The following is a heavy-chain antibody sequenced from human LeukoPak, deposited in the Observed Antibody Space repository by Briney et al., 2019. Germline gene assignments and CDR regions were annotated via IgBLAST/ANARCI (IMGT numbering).Heavy chain of an antibody. D-gene: IGHD6-6*01. CDR1: GGSVSSSSYY. Sequence: SETLSLTCTVSGGSVSSSSYYWGWVRQPPGKGLEWIGSIYYSGSTYYNPSLKSRVTISVDTSKNQFSLKLSSVIAADTAVYYCARQVRVAASPPYFDYWGQGTLVTVSS. J-gene: IGHJ4*02. CDR2: IYYSGST. V-gene: IGHV4-39*01. CDR3: ARQVRVAASPPYFDY.